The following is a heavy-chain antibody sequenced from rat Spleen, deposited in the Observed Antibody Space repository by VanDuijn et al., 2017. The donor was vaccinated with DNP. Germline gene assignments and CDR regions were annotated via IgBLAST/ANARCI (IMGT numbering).Heavy chain of an antibody. J-gene: IGHJ3*01. D-gene: IGHD4-2*01. CDR3: ARWGAGIWFAY. V-gene: IGHV3-1*01. CDR1: GYSITSNY. CDR2: ISYSGST. Sequence: EVQLQESGSGLVKPSQSLSLTCSVTGYSITSNYWGWIRKFPGNKMEYIGHISYSGSTNYNPSLKSRISITRDTSKNQFFLQLNSVTTEDTATYYCARWGAGIWFAYWGQGTLVTVSS.